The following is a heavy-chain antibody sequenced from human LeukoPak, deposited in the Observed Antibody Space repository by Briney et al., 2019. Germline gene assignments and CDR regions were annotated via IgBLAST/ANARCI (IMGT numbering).Heavy chain of an antibody. Sequence: GASVKVSCKASGYTFTSYYMHWVRQAPGQGLEWMGIINPSGGSTSYAQKSQGRVTMTRNTSISTAYMELSSLRSEDTAVYYCARVEMATIRGLGYWGQGTLVTVSS. D-gene: IGHD5-24*01. CDR3: ARVEMATIRGLGY. V-gene: IGHV1-46*01. CDR2: INPSGGST. CDR1: GYTFTSYY. J-gene: IGHJ4*02.